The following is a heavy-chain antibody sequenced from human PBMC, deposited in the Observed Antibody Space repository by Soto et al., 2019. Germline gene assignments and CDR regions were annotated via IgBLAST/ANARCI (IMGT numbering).Heavy chain of an antibody. Sequence: EVQLVESGGGLVQPGGSLKLSCAASGFSFSGSGLHWVRQASGIGLEWVGRIKSKANSYATAYAASVEGRFTISRDDSENTAYLQMNRLKTEDTAVYYCTRHVETGTTRPWYFDLWGRGTLVTVSS. CDR1: GFSFSGSG. J-gene: IGHJ2*01. D-gene: IGHD1-7*01. V-gene: IGHV3-73*02. CDR2: IKSKANSYAT. CDR3: TRHVETGTTRPWYFDL.